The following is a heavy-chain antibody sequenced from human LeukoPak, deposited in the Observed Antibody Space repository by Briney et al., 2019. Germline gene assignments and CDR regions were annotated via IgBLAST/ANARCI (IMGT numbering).Heavy chain of an antibody. V-gene: IGHV1-69*05. J-gene: IGHJ5*02. D-gene: IGHD3-22*01. Sequence: SVKVSCMASGGTFSSYAISWVRQAPGQGLEWMGRIIPIFGTANYAQKFQGRVTITTDESTSTAYMELSSLRSEDTAVYYCARGYYYDSSGYYWSFDPWGQGTLVTVSS. CDR2: IIPIFGTA. CDR3: ARGYYYDSSGYYWSFDP. CDR1: GGTFSSYA.